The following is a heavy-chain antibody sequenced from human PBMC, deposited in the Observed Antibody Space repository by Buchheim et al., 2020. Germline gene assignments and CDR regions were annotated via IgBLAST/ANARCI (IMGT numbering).Heavy chain of an antibody. CDR2: INHSGST. V-gene: IGHV4-34*01. CDR3: ARLPRYCSGGSCYSQNYYYYYGMDV. CDR1: GGSFSGYY. D-gene: IGHD2-15*01. J-gene: IGHJ6*02. Sequence: QVQLQQWGAGLLKPSETLSLTCAVYGGSFSGYYWSWIRQPPGKGLEWIGEINHSGSTNYNPSLKSRVTISVDTSTNQFSLKLSSVTAADTAVYYCARLPRYCSGGSCYSQNYYYYYGMDVWGQGTT.